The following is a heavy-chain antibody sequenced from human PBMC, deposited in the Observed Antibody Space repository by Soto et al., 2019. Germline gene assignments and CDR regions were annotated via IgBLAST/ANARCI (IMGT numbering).Heavy chain of an antibody. CDR2: IYYSGST. Sequence: SETLSLTRTVSGGSISSYYWSWIRQPPGKGLEWIGYIYYSGSTNYNPSLKSRVTISVDTSKNQFSLKLSSVTAADTAVYYCARLGGSYAVPHFDYWRQGTLVTVSS. J-gene: IGHJ4*02. V-gene: IGHV4-59*01. CDR1: GGSISSYY. CDR3: ARLGGSYAVPHFDY. D-gene: IGHD1-26*01.